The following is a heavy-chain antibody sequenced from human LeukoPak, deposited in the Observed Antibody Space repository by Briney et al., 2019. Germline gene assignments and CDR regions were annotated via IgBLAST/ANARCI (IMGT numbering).Heavy chain of an antibody. Sequence: NASETLSLTCTVSGGSISSYYWSWIRQPPGKGLEWIGYIYYSGSTNYNPSLKSRVTISVDTSKNQFSLKLSSVTAADTAVYYCARHGGITGKTRVPGSFDIWGQGTMVTVSS. J-gene: IGHJ3*02. CDR1: GGSISSYY. V-gene: IGHV4-59*08. D-gene: IGHD1-20*01. CDR2: IYYSGST. CDR3: ARHGGITGKTRVPGSFDI.